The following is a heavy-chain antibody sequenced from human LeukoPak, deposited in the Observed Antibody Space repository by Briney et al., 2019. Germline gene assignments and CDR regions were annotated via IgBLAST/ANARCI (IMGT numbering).Heavy chain of an antibody. D-gene: IGHD3-22*01. V-gene: IGHV4-4*07. Sequence: SETLSLTCTVSAGSISSYYCGWVRQPAGKGLEWDGRIYTSGSTNSNPSLKSRVTFSVNQSQNQFSLKLSSVAAADTAVYYWARDSGYPDYWGQGTLVTVSS. CDR1: AGSISSYY. CDR3: ARDSGYPDY. CDR2: IYTSGST. J-gene: IGHJ4*02.